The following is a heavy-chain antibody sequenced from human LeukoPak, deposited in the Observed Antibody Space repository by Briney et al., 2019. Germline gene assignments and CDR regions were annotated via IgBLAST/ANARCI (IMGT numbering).Heavy chain of an antibody. CDR1: GGTFSSYA. Sequence: SVKVSCKASGGTFSSYAISWVRQAPGQGLEWMGGIIPIFGTANYAQKFQGRVAITADESTSTAYMELSSLRSEDTAAYYCARDLSYYDSSENWFDPWGQGTLVTVSS. CDR2: IIPIFGTA. V-gene: IGHV1-69*13. J-gene: IGHJ5*02. D-gene: IGHD3-22*01. CDR3: ARDLSYYDSSENWFDP.